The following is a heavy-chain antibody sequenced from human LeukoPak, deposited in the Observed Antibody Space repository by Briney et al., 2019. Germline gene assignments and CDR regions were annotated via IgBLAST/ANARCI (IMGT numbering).Heavy chain of an antibody. Sequence: GASVKVSCKASGGTFSSYAISWLRQAPGQGLEWMGGIIPIFGTANYARKFQGRVTITADESTSTAYMELSSLRSEDTAVYYCARVGEVYQLLLGSFDYWGQGTLVTVSS. CDR1: GGTFSSYA. J-gene: IGHJ4*02. D-gene: IGHD2-2*01. CDR2: IIPIFGTA. V-gene: IGHV1-69*01. CDR3: ARVGEVYQLLLGSFDY.